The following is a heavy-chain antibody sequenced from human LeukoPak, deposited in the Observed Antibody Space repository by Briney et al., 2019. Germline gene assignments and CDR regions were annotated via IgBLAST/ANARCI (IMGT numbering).Heavy chain of an antibody. V-gene: IGHV4-34*01. CDR3: ARLRGATVAHNWFDP. CDR2: MDYSGSS. D-gene: IGHD6-19*01. Sequence: PGGSLRLSCAASGFTFSNAWMSWVRQAPGKGLEWVGMMDYSGSSYYNPSLKSRVTISVDTSKNQCSLRLSSVTAADTAVYCARLRGATVAHNWFDPWGQGTLVTVSS. CDR1: GFTFSNAW. J-gene: IGHJ5*02.